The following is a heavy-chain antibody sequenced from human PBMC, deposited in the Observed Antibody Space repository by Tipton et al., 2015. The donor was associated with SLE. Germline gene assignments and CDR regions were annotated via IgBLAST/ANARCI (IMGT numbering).Heavy chain of an antibody. V-gene: IGHV3-33*01. Sequence: SLRLSCAASTFTFSNYAMHWVRQAPGKGLEWVALIRSDGSNRFYADSVQGRFFISRDNSKSELYLQMTSLRADDTAIYHCAREITTVGHELGAAFDRWGQGTMVTVS. CDR1: TFTFSNYA. D-gene: IGHD1-26*01. J-gene: IGHJ3*01. CDR3: AREITTVGHELGAAFDR. CDR2: IRSDGSNR.